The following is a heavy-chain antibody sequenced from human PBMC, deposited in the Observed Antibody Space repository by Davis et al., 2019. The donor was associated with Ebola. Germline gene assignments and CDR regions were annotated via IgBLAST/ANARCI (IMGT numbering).Heavy chain of an antibody. CDR2: ISSSSSYI. J-gene: IGHJ6*03. V-gene: IGHV3-21*01. CDR3: ARTQEQYYDFWSGYYYYYYMDV. D-gene: IGHD3-3*01. Sequence: PGGSLRLSCAASGFTFSSYSMNWVRQAPGKGLEWVSSISSSSSYIYYADSVKGRFTISRDNAKNSLYLQMNSLRAEDTAVYYCARTQEQYYDFWSGYYYYYYMDVWGKGTTVTVSS. CDR1: GFTFSSYS.